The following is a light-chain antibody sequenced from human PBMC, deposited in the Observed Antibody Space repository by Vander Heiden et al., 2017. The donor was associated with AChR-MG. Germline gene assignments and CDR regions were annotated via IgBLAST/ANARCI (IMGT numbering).Light chain of an antibody. CDR2: KAS. CDR1: QSISSW. Sequence: DIQMTQSPSTLSASVGDRVTITCRASQSISSWLAWYQQKPGKAPKLLIYKASSLESGVPSRFSGSGSGTEFTLTISSLQPDDFATYYCQQYYGYPYTFGPGTKLEIK. V-gene: IGKV1-5*03. J-gene: IGKJ2*01. CDR3: QQYYGYPYT.